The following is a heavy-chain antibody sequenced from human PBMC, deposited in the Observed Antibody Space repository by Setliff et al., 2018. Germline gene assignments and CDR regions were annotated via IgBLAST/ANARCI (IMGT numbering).Heavy chain of an antibody. CDR2: IHYRGTT. Sequence: KPSETLSLTCTVSGFTFSTYRMHWARQPPGKGLEWIGRIHYRGTTYSNASLASRLTISVDTSKNQFSLKLTSVTAADAAVYYCARTGTSRYFDSWGQGTRVTVSS. CDR1: GFTFSTYRMH. D-gene: IGHD1-1*01. V-gene: IGHV4-39*01. J-gene: IGHJ4*02. CDR3: ARTGTSRYFDS.